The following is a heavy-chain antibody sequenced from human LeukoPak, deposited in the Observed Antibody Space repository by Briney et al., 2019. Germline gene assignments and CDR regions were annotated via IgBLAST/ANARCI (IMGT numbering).Heavy chain of an antibody. D-gene: IGHD2-2*01. Sequence: GGSLRLSCAASGFTFSSYAMSWVRQAPGKGLEWVSGISGSGGSTYYADSVKGRFTISRDNSKNTLYLQMNSLRAEDTAVYYCASVQDIVVVPAEMDVWGKGTTVTVSS. J-gene: IGHJ6*04. CDR3: ASVQDIVVVPAEMDV. CDR1: GFTFSSYA. CDR2: ISGSGGST. V-gene: IGHV3-23*01.